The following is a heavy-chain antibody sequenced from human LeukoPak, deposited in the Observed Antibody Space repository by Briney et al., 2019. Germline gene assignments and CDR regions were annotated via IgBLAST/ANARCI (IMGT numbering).Heavy chain of an antibody. Sequence: GGSLRLSCAASGFTFSSYSMNWVRQAPGKGLEWVSSISSSSSYIYYADSVKGRFTISRDNSKNTLYLLMNSLRAEDTAVYYCAKEEAVPTIFGVVEYYYYYMDVWGKGTTVTVSS. CDR3: AKEEAVPTIFGVVEYYYYYMDV. CDR2: ISSSSSYI. CDR1: GFTFSSYS. V-gene: IGHV3-21*01. D-gene: IGHD3-3*01. J-gene: IGHJ6*03.